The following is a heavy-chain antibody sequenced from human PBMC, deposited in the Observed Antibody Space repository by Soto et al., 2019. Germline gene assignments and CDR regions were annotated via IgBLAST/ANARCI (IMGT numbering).Heavy chain of an antibody. V-gene: IGHV3-15*07. Sequence: EVQLVESGGGLVKPGGSLRLSCAASGFTFSNAWMNWVRQAPGKGLEWVGRINSKTDGGTTDYAAPVKGRFTISRDDSKNTLYLQMNSLKTEDTAVYYCTTEWSPARSPITMVRGVIITSFKRGGYFDYWGQGTLVTVSS. J-gene: IGHJ4*02. CDR3: TTEWSPARSPITMVRGVIITSFKRGGYFDY. D-gene: IGHD3-10*01. CDR2: INSKTDGGTT. CDR1: GFTFSNAW.